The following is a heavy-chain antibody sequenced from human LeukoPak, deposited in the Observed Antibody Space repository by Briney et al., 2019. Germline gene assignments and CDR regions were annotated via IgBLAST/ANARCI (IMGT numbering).Heavy chain of an antibody. V-gene: IGHV4-59*01. J-gene: IGHJ5*02. CDR1: GGSISNYY. CDR3: ARDIYGSGHGWFDT. D-gene: IGHD3-10*01. CDR2: IYYTGST. Sequence: SETLSLTCTVSGGSISNYYWSWIRQPPGKGLEYIGYIYYTGSTNYNPSPKSRVTISVDTSKKQLSLMLRSVTAADTAVYYCARDIYGSGHGWFDTWGQGRLVTVSS.